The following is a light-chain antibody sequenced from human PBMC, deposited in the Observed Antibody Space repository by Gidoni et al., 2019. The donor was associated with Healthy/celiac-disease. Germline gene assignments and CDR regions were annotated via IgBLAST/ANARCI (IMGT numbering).Light chain of an antibody. Sequence: IVMTPSPATLSVSPGERATLSCRASQSVSSNLAWYQQKPGQAPRLLIYGASTRATGIPARFSGSGSGTEFTRTISSLQSEDFAVYYCQQYNNWPRTFGQGTKVEIK. CDR2: GAS. CDR1: QSVSSN. CDR3: QQYNNWPRT. J-gene: IGKJ1*01. V-gene: IGKV3-15*01.